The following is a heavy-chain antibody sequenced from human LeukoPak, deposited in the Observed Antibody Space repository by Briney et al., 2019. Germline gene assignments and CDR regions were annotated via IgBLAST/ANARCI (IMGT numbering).Heavy chain of an antibody. Sequence: PGGSLRLSCAASRFTFSSYAMSWIRQAPGKGLEWVAFIRYDGSNKYYADSVKGRFTISRDNSKNTLYLQMNSLRAEDTAVYYCAKDGDFWSGPNWFDPWGQGTLVTVSS. J-gene: IGHJ5*02. CDR1: RFTFSSYA. CDR2: IRYDGSNK. D-gene: IGHD3-3*01. CDR3: AKDGDFWSGPNWFDP. V-gene: IGHV3-30*02.